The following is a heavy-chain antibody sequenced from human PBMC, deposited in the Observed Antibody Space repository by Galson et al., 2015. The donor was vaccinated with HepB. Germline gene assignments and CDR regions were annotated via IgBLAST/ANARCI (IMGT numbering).Heavy chain of an antibody. CDR2: ISGSGGST. CDR3: AKTSGGGFGDPRWFDP. CDR1: GFTFSSYA. D-gene: IGHD3-10*01. Sequence: SLRLSCAASGFTFSSYAMSWVRQAPGKGLEWVSAISGSGGSTYYADSVKGRFTISRDNSKNTLYLQMNSLRAEDTAVYYCAKTSGGGFGDPRWFDPWGQGTLVTVSS. V-gene: IGHV3-23*01. J-gene: IGHJ5*02.